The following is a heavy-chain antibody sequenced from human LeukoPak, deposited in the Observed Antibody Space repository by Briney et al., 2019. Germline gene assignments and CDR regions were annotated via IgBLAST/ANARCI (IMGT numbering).Heavy chain of an antibody. CDR2: ISYDGSNK. D-gene: IGHD3-10*01. CDR3: AARKVRGVWFYLDY. J-gene: IGHJ4*02. Sequence: GGSLRLSCAASGFTFSSYAMHWVRQAPGKGLEWVAVISYDGSNKYYGDSVKGRFTISRDNSKNTLYLQMNSLRVEDTAVNFCAARKVRGVWFYLDYWGQGTLVTASS. V-gene: IGHV3-30-3*01. CDR1: GFTFSSYA.